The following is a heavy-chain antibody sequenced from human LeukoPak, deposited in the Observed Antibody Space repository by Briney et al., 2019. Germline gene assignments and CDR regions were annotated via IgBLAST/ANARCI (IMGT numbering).Heavy chain of an antibody. CDR1: GFTVSKNY. CDR2: IYSGGST. CDR3: ARINYGDYEGASDI. J-gene: IGHJ3*02. Sequence: GGSLRLSCAASGFTVSKNYMNWVRQAPGKGLEWVSIIYSGGSTYYADSVKGRFTISRDTSENTLYLQMNSLRAEDTAVYYCARINYGDYEGASDIWGQGTMVTVSS. V-gene: IGHV3-66*01. D-gene: IGHD4-17*01.